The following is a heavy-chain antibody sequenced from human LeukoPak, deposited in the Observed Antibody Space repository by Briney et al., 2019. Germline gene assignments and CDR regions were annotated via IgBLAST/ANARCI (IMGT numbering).Heavy chain of an antibody. CDR3: ARDRAMVANWYFDL. D-gene: IGHD5-18*01. J-gene: IGHJ2*01. Sequence: SQTLSLTCTVSGGSISSGDYYWSWIRQPPGKGLEWIGDIYYSGSTYYNPSLKSRVTISVDTSKNQFSLKLSSVTAADTAVYYCARDRAMVANWYFDLWGRGTLVSVSS. CDR2: IYYSGST. CDR1: GGSISSGDYY. V-gene: IGHV4-30-4*01.